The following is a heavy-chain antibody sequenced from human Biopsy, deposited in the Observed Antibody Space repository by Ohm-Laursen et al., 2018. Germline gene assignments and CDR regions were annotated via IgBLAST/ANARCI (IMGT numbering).Heavy chain of an antibody. J-gene: IGHJ4*02. D-gene: IGHD3-16*01. CDR3: ARSVGIMAAPIDY. CDR1: GFTFGDYY. CDR2: ISGSGVTK. V-gene: IGHV3-11*01. Sequence: GSLRLSCAASGFTFGDYYMSWIRQAPGKGLEWLSYISGSGVTKMYADSVKGRFTVSRDNAKNSLYLQMNSLRVEDTAVYYCARSVGIMAAPIDYWGQGTLVTVSS.